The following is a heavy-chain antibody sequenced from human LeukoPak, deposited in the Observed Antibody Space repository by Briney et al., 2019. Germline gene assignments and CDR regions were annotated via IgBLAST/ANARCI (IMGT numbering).Heavy chain of an antibody. CDR3: AKGVWLRLNYYYGMDV. V-gene: IGHV3-7*03. CDR2: IKPDGSEK. D-gene: IGHD5-12*01. Sequence: PGGSLRLSCAASGFTFRNYWMNWVRQAPGKGLEWVANIKPDGSEKRYVDSVKGRFTISRDNAKNSLYLQMNSLRAEDTAVYYCAKGVWLRLNYYYGMDVWGQGTTVTVSS. CDR1: GFTFRNYW. J-gene: IGHJ6*02.